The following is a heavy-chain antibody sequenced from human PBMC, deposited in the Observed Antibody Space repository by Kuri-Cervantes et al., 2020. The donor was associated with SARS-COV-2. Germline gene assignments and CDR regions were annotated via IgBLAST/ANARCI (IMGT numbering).Heavy chain of an antibody. CDR1: GFTVSSNY. V-gene: IGHV3-53*01. Sequence: GESLKISCAASGFTVSSNYMSWVRQAPGKGLEWVSVIYSGGSTYYADSVKGRFTISRDNSENTLYLQMNSLRAEDTAVYYCAGIVTGDSSGYYWGQGTLVTVSS. D-gene: IGHD3-22*01. J-gene: IGHJ4*02. CDR3: AGIVTGDSSGYY. CDR2: IYSGGST.